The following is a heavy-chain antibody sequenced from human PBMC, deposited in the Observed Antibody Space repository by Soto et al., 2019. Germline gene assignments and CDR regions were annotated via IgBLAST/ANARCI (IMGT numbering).Heavy chain of an antibody. CDR2: IYHGGTT. D-gene: IGHD2-15*01. Sequence: SETLSLTCAVSGGSIDSAGSYWSWIRQIPGRGLEWIGHIYHGGTTDYNPSLKSRITMSVDTSKNQFSLELNSVTAADTAVYYCERYCSGGTCYDRIDYWGQGTLVTVSS. CDR1: GGSIDSAGSY. CDR3: ERYCSGGTCYDRIDY. V-gene: IGHV4-31*11. J-gene: IGHJ4*02.